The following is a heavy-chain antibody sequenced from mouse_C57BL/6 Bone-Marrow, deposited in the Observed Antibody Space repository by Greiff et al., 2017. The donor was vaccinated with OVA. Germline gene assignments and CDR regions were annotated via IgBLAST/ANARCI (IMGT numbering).Heavy chain of an antibody. D-gene: IGHD6-2*01. Sequence: VQLKESGGGLVKPGGSLKLSCAASGFTFSSYAMSWVRQTPEKRLEWVATISDGGSYTYYPDNVKGRFTISRDKAKNNLYLQMSHLKSEDTAMYYCARDSLFYAMDYWGQGTSVTVSS. CDR1: GFTFSSYA. CDR3: ARDSLFYAMDY. V-gene: IGHV5-4*01. J-gene: IGHJ4*01. CDR2: ISDGGSYT.